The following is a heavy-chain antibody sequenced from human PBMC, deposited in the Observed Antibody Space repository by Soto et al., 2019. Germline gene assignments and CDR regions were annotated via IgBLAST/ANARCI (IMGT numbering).Heavy chain of an antibody. CDR2: INPSGGST. CDR3: ARVASGTSPFDY. D-gene: IGHD3-10*01. Sequence: GASVKVSCKASGYTFTSYYMHWVRQAPGQGLEWMGIINPSGGSTSYAQKFQGRVTMTRDTSTSTVYMELSGMRSEDTAVYYCARVASGTSPFDYWGQGTLVTVSS. V-gene: IGHV1-46*01. CDR1: GYTFTSYY. J-gene: IGHJ4*02.